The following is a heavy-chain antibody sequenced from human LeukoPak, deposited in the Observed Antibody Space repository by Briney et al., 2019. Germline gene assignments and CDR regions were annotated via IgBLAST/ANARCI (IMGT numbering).Heavy chain of an antibody. D-gene: IGHD3-22*01. V-gene: IGHV7-4-1*02. Sequence: ASVKLSCKASGYTFTSYAMNWVRQAPGPGLERMGWINTNTGNPTYAQGFTGRFVFSLDTSVSTAYLQISSLKAEDTAVYYCARKDSSGYSPTIDYWGQGTLVTVSS. J-gene: IGHJ4*02. CDR3: ARKDSSGYSPTIDY. CDR1: GYTFTSYA. CDR2: INTNTGNP.